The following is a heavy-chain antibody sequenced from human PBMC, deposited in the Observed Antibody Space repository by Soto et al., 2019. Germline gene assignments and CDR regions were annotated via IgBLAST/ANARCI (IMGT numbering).Heavy chain of an antibody. D-gene: IGHD2-15*01. Sequence: SETLSLTCTVSGGSISSYYWSWIRQPPGKGLEWIGYISYSGSTNYSPSLKSRVTISVDTSKNQFSLKLSSVTAADTAVYYCARHTPAISISDHWGQGTLVTVSS. CDR3: ARHTPAISISDH. J-gene: IGHJ4*02. CDR2: ISYSGST. V-gene: IGHV4-59*08. CDR1: GGSISSYY.